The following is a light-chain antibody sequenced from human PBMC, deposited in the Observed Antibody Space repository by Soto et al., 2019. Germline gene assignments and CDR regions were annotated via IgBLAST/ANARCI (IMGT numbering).Light chain of an antibody. V-gene: IGKV3-15*01. CDR3: QQYDNWWT. J-gene: IGKJ1*01. CDR2: GAS. Sequence: EIVMTQSPATLSVSPGERATLSCRASQSVSSNLAWYQKKPGQAPRLLIYGASTRATGIPARFSGSGSGTEFTLTISSLQSEDFAVYYCQQYDNWWTFGQGTRXEIK. CDR1: QSVSSN.